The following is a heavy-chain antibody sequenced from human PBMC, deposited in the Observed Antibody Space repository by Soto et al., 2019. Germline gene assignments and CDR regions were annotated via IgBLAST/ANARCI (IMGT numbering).Heavy chain of an antibody. CDR2: IYYSGST. CDR1: GGSISSYY. CDR3: ASQVPGPYGSGRYFDY. V-gene: IGHV4-59*08. D-gene: IGHD3-10*01. Sequence: QVQLQESGPGLVKPSETLSLTCTVSGGSISSYYWSWIRQPPGKGLEWIGYIYYSGSTNYNPSLXRXVXIXXDTSKNQFSLKLSSVTAAATAVYYCASQVPGPYGSGRYFDYWGQGTLVTVSS. J-gene: IGHJ4*02.